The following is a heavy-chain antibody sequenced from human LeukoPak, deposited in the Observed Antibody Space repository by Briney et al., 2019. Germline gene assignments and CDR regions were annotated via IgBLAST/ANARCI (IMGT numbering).Heavy chain of an antibody. J-gene: IGHJ5*02. CDR3: ATDGSGRRDWFDP. Sequence: ASVNVSCKVSGYTLTEVSMHWVRQAAGKGLEWMGGFDPEDGETIYAQKFQGRVTMTEDTSTDTAYMELSSLRSEDTAVYYCATDGSGRRDWFDPWGQGTLVTVSS. CDR2: FDPEDGET. V-gene: IGHV1-24*01. D-gene: IGHD3-10*01. CDR1: GYTLTEVS.